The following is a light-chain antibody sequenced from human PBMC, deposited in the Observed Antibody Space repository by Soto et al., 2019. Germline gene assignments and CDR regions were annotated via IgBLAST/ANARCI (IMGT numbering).Light chain of an antibody. CDR3: GTWDSSLSAVV. CDR1: GSNIGNNY. V-gene: IGLV1-51*01. CDR2: DSN. J-gene: IGLJ2*01. Sequence: QSVLTQPPSVSAAPGQKVTISCSGSGSNIGNNYVSWYQQFPGTAPKLLIYDSNKRPSGIPDRFSGSKSGTSATLGITGLQTGDEADYYCGTWDSSLSAVVFGGGTKVTVL.